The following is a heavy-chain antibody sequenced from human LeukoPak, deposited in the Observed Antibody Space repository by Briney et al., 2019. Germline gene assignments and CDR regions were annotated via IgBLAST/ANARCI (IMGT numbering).Heavy chain of an antibody. CDR1: GFTFSSYW. Sequence: GGSLRLSCAASGFTFSSYWMNWARQAPGKGLEHVSTIGSDGDSTYYADSVKDRFTISRDNSKNALYLQMTSLRPEDSAVYYCVSPVFINYWGQGTLVTVSP. CDR3: VSPVFINY. CDR2: IGSDGDST. D-gene: IGHD1-14*01. V-gene: IGHV3-64D*06. J-gene: IGHJ4*01.